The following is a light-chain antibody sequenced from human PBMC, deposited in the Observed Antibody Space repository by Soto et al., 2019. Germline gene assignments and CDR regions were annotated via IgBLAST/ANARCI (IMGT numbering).Light chain of an antibody. CDR1: QSVSSD. J-gene: IGKJ5*01. Sequence: EIVMTQSPATLSVSPVERATLSCRASQSVSSDLAWYQQKPGQAPRLLIYDASSRPTDIPARFSGSGSGTDFTLTISSLEPEDFAVYYCQQRSNWPTFGQGTRLEIK. V-gene: IGKV3-11*01. CDR3: QQRSNWPT. CDR2: DAS.